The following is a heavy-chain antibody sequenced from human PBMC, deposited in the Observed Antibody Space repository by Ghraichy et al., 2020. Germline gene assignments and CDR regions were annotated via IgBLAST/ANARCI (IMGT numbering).Heavy chain of an antibody. J-gene: IGHJ3*02. CDR3: ARLGSATFDM. D-gene: IGHD2-15*01. Sequence: ASVKVSCKASGYSFTSSPIHWVRQAPGQRPEWMGWINTGNGDTNFSQNFQGRITITRDTSASTSYMELSRLRSEDTATYYCARLGSATFDMWGQWTMVAVSS. CDR1: GYSFTSSP. V-gene: IGHV1-3*04. CDR2: INTGNGDT.